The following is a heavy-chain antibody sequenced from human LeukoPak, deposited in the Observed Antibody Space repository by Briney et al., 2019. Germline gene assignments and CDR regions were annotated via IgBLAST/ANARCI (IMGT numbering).Heavy chain of an antibody. CDR1: GGSISSSGSY. CDR3: AREEVYFDL. Sequence: SETLSLTCTVSGGSISSSGSYWGWIRQPPGKGLEWIGSIYYSGSTYYNPSLKSRVTISVDTSKNQFSLKLSSVTAADTAVYYCAREEVYFDLWGRGTLVTVSS. J-gene: IGHJ2*01. CDR2: IYYSGST. V-gene: IGHV4-39*07.